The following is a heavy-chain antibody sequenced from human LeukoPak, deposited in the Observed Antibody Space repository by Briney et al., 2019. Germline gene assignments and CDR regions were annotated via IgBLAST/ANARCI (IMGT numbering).Heavy chain of an antibody. CDR2: ISSSSSYI. J-gene: IGHJ6*01. CDR3: AREVQQLDYYYYGMDV. Sequence: GGSLRLSCAASGFTFSSYSMNWVRQAPGKGLEWVSSISSSSSYIYYADSVKGRFTISRDNAKNSLYLRMNSLRAEDTAVYYCAREVQQLDYYYYGMDVWGQGTTVTVSS. CDR1: GFTFSSYS. V-gene: IGHV3-21*01. D-gene: IGHD6-13*01.